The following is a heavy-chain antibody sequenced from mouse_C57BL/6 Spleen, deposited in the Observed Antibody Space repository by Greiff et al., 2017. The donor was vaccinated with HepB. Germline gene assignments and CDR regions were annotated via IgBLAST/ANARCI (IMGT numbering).Heavy chain of an antibody. CDR2: ISNGGGST. CDR1: GFTFSDYY. J-gene: IGHJ4*01. D-gene: IGHD2-1*01. V-gene: IGHV5-12*01. CDR3: ARHRGGNPDEAMDY. Sequence: EVQLVESGGGLVQPGGSLKLSCAASGFTFSDYYMYWVRQTPEKRLEWVAYISNGGGSTYYPDTVKGRFTISRDNAKNTLYLQMSRLKSEDTAMYYWARHRGGNPDEAMDYWGQGTSVTVSS.